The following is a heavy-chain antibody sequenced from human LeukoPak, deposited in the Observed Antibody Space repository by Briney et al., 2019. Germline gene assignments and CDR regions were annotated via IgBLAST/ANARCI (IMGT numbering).Heavy chain of an antibody. Sequence: GRSLRLSCAASEFTFSSYGMHWVRQAPGKGLEWVAVIWYDGSNKYYADSVKGRFTISRDNSKDTLYLQMNSLRAEDTAVYYCAKGAPLRAGYYMDVWGKGTTVTVSS. CDR1: EFTFSSYG. CDR3: AKGAPLRAGYYMDV. CDR2: IWYDGSNK. J-gene: IGHJ6*03. V-gene: IGHV3-33*06.